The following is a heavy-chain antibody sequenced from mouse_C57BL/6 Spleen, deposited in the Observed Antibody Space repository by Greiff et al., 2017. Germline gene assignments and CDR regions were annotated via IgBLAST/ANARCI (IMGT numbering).Heavy chain of an antibody. CDR3: ASIYYYGSGYFDY. CDR2: IDPSASYT. V-gene: IGHV1-69*01. J-gene: IGHJ2*01. Sequence: QVQLQQPGAELVMPGASVKLSCKASGYTFTSYWMHWVKQRPGQGLEWIGEIDPSASYTNYNQKFKGKSTLTVDKSSSTAYMQLSSLTSEDSAVYYCASIYYYGSGYFDYWGQGTTLTVSS. CDR1: GYTFTSYW. D-gene: IGHD1-1*01.